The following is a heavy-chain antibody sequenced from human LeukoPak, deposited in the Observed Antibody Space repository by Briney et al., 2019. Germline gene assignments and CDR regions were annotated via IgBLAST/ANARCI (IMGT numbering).Heavy chain of an antibody. D-gene: IGHD2-2*01. V-gene: IGHV3-23*01. Sequence: GGSLRLSCAVSGFTFSNYRMSWVRQAPGKGLEWVSAISGSGGSTYYADSVKGRFTISRDNSKNTLYLQMNSLRAEDTAVYYCAKISIAWIYCSSTSCYYNSLYFDYWGQGTLVTVSS. J-gene: IGHJ4*02. CDR3: AKISIAWIYCSSTSCYYNSLYFDY. CDR1: GFTFSNYR. CDR2: ISGSGGST.